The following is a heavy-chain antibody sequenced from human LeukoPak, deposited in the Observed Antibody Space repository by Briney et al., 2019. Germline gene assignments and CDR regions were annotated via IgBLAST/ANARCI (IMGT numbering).Heavy chain of an antibody. CDR3: ARGTPGYDY. Sequence: GSLRLSCAASGFTVSSDYMSWVRQAPGKGLEWIGELTHSGRTNYNPSLESRVTISVDTSDNQFSLKLTSVTVADTTVYYCARGTPGYDYWGQGTLVTVSS. CDR2: LTHSGRT. D-gene: IGHD4-23*01. CDR1: GFTVSSDY. J-gene: IGHJ4*02. V-gene: IGHV4-34*01.